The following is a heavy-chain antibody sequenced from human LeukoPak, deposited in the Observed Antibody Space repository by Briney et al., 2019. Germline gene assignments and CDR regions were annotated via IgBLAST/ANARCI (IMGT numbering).Heavy chain of an antibody. CDR3: AKRGIVIRGLLIIGFHKEAYYFDS. CDR1: GITLSNYA. Sequence: GGSLTLSCVVSGITLSNYAMSWIRQAPGKGLEWVSDISGSASGTNYADSVKGRFTISRDNSMNTMYLQMNSLRAEDTAVYFCAKRGIVIRGLLIIGFHKEAYYFDSWGQGILVTVSS. CDR2: ISGSASGT. V-gene: IGHV3-23*01. D-gene: IGHD3-10*01. J-gene: IGHJ4*02.